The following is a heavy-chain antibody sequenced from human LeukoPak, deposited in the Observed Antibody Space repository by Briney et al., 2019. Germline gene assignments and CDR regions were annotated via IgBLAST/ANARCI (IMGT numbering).Heavy chain of an antibody. CDR1: GFTFSSYA. D-gene: IGHD6-6*01. J-gene: IGHJ4*02. CDR3: AKNTQYSGYYDC. V-gene: IGHV3-23*01. Sequence: PGGSLRLSCAASGFTFSSYAMSWVRQAPGKGLEWVSGISDSGGSTYYADSVKGRFTISRDNSKNTLYLQMNSLRAEDTAVYYCAKNTQYSGYYDCWGQGTLVAVSS. CDR2: ISDSGGST.